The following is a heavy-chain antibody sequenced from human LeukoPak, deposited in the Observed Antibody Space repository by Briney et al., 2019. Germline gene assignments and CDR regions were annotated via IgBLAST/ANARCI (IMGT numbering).Heavy chain of an antibody. V-gene: IGHV1-2*02. Sequence: ASVKVSCKSSGYTVTGYYMHWVRQAPGQGLEWMGWINPNSGGTNYAQKFQGRVTMTRDTSISTAYMELSRLRSDDTAVYYCARVRVYCSGGSCYPNWFDPWGQGTLVTVSS. CDR2: INPNSGGT. D-gene: IGHD2-15*01. CDR1: GYTVTGYY. CDR3: ARVRVYCSGGSCYPNWFDP. J-gene: IGHJ5*02.